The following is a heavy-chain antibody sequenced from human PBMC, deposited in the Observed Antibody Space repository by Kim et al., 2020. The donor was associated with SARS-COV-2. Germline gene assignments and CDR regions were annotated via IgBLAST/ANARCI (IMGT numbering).Heavy chain of an antibody. J-gene: IGHJ6*01. D-gene: IGHD4-17*01. CDR2: IYHSGST. CDR1: GGSISSYY. V-gene: IGHV4-4*07. Sequence: SETLSLTCTVSGGSISSYYWSWIRQPAGKGLEWIGRIYHSGSTNYNPSLKSRVTMSVDTSKNQFSLKLSSVTAADTAVYYCARDGSTTASRDYYYCMDASGPGATGTVSS. CDR3: ARDGSTTASRDYYYCMDA.